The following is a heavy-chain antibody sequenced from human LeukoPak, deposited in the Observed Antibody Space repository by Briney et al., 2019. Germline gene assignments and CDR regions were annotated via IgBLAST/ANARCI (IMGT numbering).Heavy chain of an antibody. Sequence: ASVKVSCKASGYTFTDYYMQWVRQAPGQGLEWMGWINPNSGGTHYVQRFQGWVTMTRDTFISTAYMELSRLTSDDTAVYYCARGGPYYDSSRANDLNYWGQGTLVTVSS. D-gene: IGHD3-22*01. CDR1: GYTFTDYY. CDR3: ARGGPYYDSSRANDLNY. CDR2: INPNSGGT. V-gene: IGHV1-2*04. J-gene: IGHJ4*02.